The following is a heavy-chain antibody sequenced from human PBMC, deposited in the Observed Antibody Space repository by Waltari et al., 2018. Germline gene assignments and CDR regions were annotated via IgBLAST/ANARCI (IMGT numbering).Heavy chain of an antibody. Sequence: QAQLVVSGGAVVQPGRSLRLSCEECVCTLRNWAMYWVRQSQGKGLGGVKFIRHDGSDKYYAASVKGRFTSSRDNSKNTLYLEMTSLQFEDTAVYYCVKDCGLGGDFDIWGQGTMVTVSS. J-gene: IGHJ3*02. CDR2: IRHDGSDK. CDR3: VKDCGLGGDFDI. V-gene: IGHV3-30*02. CDR1: VCTLRNWA. D-gene: IGHD2-21*01.